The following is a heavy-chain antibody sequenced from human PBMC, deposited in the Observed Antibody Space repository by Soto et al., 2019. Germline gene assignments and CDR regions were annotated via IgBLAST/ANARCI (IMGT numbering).Heavy chain of an antibody. CDR1: GYTFTNYG. CDR3: ALGISGKPSLDYYGLDV. Sequence: GASVKVSCKASGYTFTNYGINWVRQAPGQGLEWMGWISAHNGNADYTQHFQGRVTMTIDTSTSTAYMDLRSLRSADTAVYYCALGISGKPSLDYYGLDVWGQGTTVTVSS. J-gene: IGHJ6*02. D-gene: IGHD1-20*01. V-gene: IGHV1-18*01. CDR2: ISAHNGNA.